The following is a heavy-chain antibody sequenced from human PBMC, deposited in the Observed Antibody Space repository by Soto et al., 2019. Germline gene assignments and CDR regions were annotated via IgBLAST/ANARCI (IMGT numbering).Heavy chain of an antibody. J-gene: IGHJ6*02. Sequence: EVQLVESGGGLVQPGWSLRLSCLASEFTFNTYWMNWVRQAPGRGLEWVANIKDDGSEKNYVDSVKGRFTISRDNAKNSLYLQMNSLRGEDTAVYFCARDWGTPGRGSAVCYYYHYGMDVWGQGTTVTVSS. CDR3: ARDWGTPGRGSAVCYYYHYGMDV. D-gene: IGHD6-19*01. CDR1: EFTFNTYW. V-gene: IGHV3-7*05. CDR2: IKDDGSEK.